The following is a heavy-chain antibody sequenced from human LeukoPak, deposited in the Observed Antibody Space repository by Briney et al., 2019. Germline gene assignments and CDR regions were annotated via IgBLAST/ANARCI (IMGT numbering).Heavy chain of an antibody. CDR1: GFTFSSYS. Sequence: GGSLRLSCAASGFTFSSYSMNWVRQAPGKGLEWVSSISSSSSYIYYADSVKGRFTISRDNAKNSLYLQMNSLRAEDTAVYYCARDYGGNHRFDYWGQGTLVTVSS. D-gene: IGHD4-23*01. CDR2: ISSSSSYI. J-gene: IGHJ4*02. V-gene: IGHV3-21*01. CDR3: ARDYGGNHRFDY.